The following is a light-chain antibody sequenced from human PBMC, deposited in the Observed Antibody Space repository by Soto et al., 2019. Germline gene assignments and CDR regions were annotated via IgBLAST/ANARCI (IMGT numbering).Light chain of an antibody. V-gene: IGLV1-47*01. J-gene: IGLJ2*01. CDR3: ATWEDSLRVHVV. CDR1: SSNIGSNY. Sequence: QSVLTQPPSASGTPGQRVTISCSGSSSNIGSNYVYWYQQVPGTAPKLLIYRNNQRPSGVPDRFSGSKSGTSASLAISGLRSEDEADYYCATWEDSLRVHVVFGGGTKLTVL. CDR2: RNN.